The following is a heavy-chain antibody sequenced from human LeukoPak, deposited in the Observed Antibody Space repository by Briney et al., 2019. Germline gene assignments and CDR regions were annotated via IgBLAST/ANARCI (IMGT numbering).Heavy chain of an antibody. V-gene: IGHV3-23*01. CDR2: INYNGAST. D-gene: IGHD2-15*01. CDR1: GFTFSSYA. CDR3: ARPLGRAFDI. Sequence: GGSLRLSCAASGFTFSSYAMSWVRQAPGKGLEWVSTINYNGASTYYADSVKGRFTISRDNSKNTLYLQMNSLRAEDTAVYYCARPLGRAFDIWGQGTMVTVSS. J-gene: IGHJ3*02.